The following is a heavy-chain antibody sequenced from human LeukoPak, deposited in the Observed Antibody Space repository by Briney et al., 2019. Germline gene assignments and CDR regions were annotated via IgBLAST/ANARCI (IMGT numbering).Heavy chain of an antibody. Sequence: SVKVSCKASGGTFNIYAIYWVRQAPGQGLEWMGGIIPLFDSPNYAQKFQGRVTISADESTRTAYMELNSLRSEDTAVYYCARGIEEYSKSSGWFDPWGQGTLVTVSS. D-gene: IGHD6-6*01. V-gene: IGHV1-69*13. CDR3: ARGIEEYSKSSGWFDP. CDR2: IIPLFDSP. J-gene: IGHJ5*02. CDR1: GGTFNIYA.